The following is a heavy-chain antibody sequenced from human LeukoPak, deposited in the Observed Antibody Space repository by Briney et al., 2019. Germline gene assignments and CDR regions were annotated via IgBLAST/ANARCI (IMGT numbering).Heavy chain of an antibody. D-gene: IGHD3-3*01. CDR2: INSGSSDK. J-gene: IGHJ4*02. V-gene: IGHV3-21*05. Sequence: PGGSLRLSCAASGFTFSLYAMNWVRQAPGKGLEGVSYINSGSSDKHYTESVRGRFTISRDNAKNTLYLQMNSLRAEDTAVYFCARDTYEPGLIDFWGQGTLVSVSS. CDR3: ARDTYEPGLIDF. CDR1: GFTFSLYA.